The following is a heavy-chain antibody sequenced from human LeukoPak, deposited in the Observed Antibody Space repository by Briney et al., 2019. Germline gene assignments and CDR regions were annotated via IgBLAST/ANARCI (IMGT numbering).Heavy chain of an antibody. D-gene: IGHD3-10*01. V-gene: IGHV4-30-2*01. CDR3: AKVTMVRGELYGMDV. CDR2: IYHSGST. CDR1: GGSISSGGYY. Sequence: SETLPLTCTVSGGSISSGGYYWSWIRQPPGKGLEWIGYIYHSGSTYYNPSLKSRVTISVDTSKNQFSLKLSSVTAADTAVYYCAKVTMVRGELYGMDVWGQGTTVTVSS. J-gene: IGHJ6*02.